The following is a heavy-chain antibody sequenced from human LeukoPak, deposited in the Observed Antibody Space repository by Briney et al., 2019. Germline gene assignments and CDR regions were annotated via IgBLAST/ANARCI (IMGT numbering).Heavy chain of an antibody. V-gene: IGHV4-34*01. CDR2: INHSGDT. CDR3: ARNLDN. Sequence: SETLSLTCAVYGGSFRGYYWSWLRQSPGKGLEWIGEINHSGDTSYNPSLKSRVSTSVDTSTSQFFLNLSSVTAADTAVYYCARNLDNWGQGTLVTVSS. CDR1: GGSFRGYY. J-gene: IGHJ4*02.